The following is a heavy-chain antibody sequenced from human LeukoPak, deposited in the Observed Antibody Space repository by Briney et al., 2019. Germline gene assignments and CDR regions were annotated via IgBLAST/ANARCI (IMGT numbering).Heavy chain of an antibody. Sequence: ASVKVSCKASGYTFTGYYMHWVRQAPGQGLDWMGRINPNSGGTNYAQKFQGRVTMTRDTSISTAYMELSRLRSDDTAVYYCARDYYDSSGYPKHFDYWGQGTLVTVSS. V-gene: IGHV1-2*06. CDR1: GYTFTGYY. J-gene: IGHJ4*02. D-gene: IGHD3-22*01. CDR2: INPNSGGT. CDR3: ARDYYDSSGYPKHFDY.